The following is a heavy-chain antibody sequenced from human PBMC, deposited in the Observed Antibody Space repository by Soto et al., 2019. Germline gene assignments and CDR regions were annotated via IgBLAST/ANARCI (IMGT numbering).Heavy chain of an antibody. Sequence: QVQLVQSGAEVKKPGASVKVSCKASGYTFTGYYRHWVRQAPGQGLEWMGWINPNSGGTNYAQKFKVRVTMTRDTSISTAYMELSRLRSDDTAVYYCARDVGTNAFWRGNNYYGMDVWGQGTTVTVSS. CDR2: INPNSGGT. V-gene: IGHV1-2*02. CDR1: GYTFTGYY. J-gene: IGHJ6*02. D-gene: IGHD3-3*01. CDR3: ARDVGTNAFWRGNNYYGMDV.